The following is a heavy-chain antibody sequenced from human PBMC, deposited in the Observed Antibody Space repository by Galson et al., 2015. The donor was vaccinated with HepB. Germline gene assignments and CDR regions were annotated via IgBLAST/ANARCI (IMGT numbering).Heavy chain of an antibody. CDR2: IYWDDDK. J-gene: IGHJ5*02. CDR3: AHSGAYCSSTSCRPGFDP. CDR1: GFSLSTSGVG. D-gene: IGHD2-2*01. Sequence: PALVKPTQTLTLTCTFSGFSLSTSGVGVGWIRQPPGKALEWLALIYWDDDKRYSPSLKSRLTITKDTSKNQVVLTMTNMDPVDTATYYCAHSGAYCSSTSCRPGFDPWGQGTLVTVSS. V-gene: IGHV2-5*02.